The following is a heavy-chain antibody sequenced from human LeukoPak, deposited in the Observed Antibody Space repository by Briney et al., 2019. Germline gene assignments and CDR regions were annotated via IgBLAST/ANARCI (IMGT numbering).Heavy chain of an antibody. CDR2: ISTGSSYT. D-gene: IGHD3-9*01. CDR1: GFTFSDYY. Sequence: SGGSLRLSCAASGFTFSDYYMSWIRQAPGKGLEWVSYISTGSSYTIYADSVKGRFTISRDNAKNSLYLQMNSLRAEDTAVYYCARDSGIDILTAGDPQSGDYWGQGTLVTVSS. CDR3: ARDSGIDILTAGDPQSGDY. V-gene: IGHV3-11*06. J-gene: IGHJ4*02.